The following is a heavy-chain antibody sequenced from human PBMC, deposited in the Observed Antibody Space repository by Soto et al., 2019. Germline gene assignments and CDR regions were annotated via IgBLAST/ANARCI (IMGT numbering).Heavy chain of an antibody. V-gene: IGHV5-51*01. D-gene: IGHD6-13*01. J-gene: IGHJ4*02. CDR3: ARRIAAAGPFDY. CDR1: GDSFTSYW. Sequence: PGESMKNSYNGAGDSFTSYWIGWVRQMTGKGLEWMGIIYPGDSDTRYSPSFQGQVTISADKSISTAYLQWSSLKASDTAMYYCARRIAAAGPFDYWGQGTLVTVSS. CDR2: IYPGDSDT.